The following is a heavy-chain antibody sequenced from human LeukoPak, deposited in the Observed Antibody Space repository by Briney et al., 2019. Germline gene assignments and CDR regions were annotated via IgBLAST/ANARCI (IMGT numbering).Heavy chain of an antibody. Sequence: PGGSLRLSCAASGFTVSSNYMSWVRQAPGKGLEWVSVIYSGGSTYYADSVKGRFTIYRDNSKNTLHLQMNSLRAEDTAVYYCARDWDSSGYSYDYWGQGTVVTVSS. V-gene: IGHV3-66*02. D-gene: IGHD3-22*01. J-gene: IGHJ4*02. CDR1: GFTVSSNY. CDR2: IYSGGST. CDR3: ARDWDSSGYSYDY.